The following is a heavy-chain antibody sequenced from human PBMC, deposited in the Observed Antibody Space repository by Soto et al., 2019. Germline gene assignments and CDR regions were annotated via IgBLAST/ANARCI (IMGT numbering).Heavy chain of an antibody. CDR1: GFNFRNYW. V-gene: IGHV3-7*05. Sequence: GGSLRLSCEASGFNFRNYWLSWVRQSPGKGLEWVANIKQDGSERYYADSVEGRFTISRDNAKSSVYLQMNSLRDEDTALYYCARDEVGGYFESWGRGSVVPVSS. J-gene: IGHJ4*02. CDR3: ARDEVGGYFES. CDR2: IKQDGSER. D-gene: IGHD3-9*01.